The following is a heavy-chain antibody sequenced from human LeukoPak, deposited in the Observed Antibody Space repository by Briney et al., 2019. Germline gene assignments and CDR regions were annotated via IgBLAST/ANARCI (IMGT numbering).Heavy chain of an antibody. CDR1: GFTFDDYA. CDR3: AKDTRITMVRGDYGMDV. D-gene: IGHD3-10*01. J-gene: IGHJ6*02. V-gene: IGHV3-9*01. Sequence: PGGSLRLSCAASGFTFDDYAMHWVRQAPGKGLEWVSGISWNSGSIGYADSVKGRFTISRDNAKNSLYLQMNSLRAEDTALYYCAKDTRITMVRGDYGMDVWGQGTTVTVSS. CDR2: ISWNSGSI.